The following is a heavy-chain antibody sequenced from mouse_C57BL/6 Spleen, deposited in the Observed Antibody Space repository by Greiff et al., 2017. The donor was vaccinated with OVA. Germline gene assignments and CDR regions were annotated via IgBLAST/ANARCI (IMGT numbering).Heavy chain of an antibody. J-gene: IGHJ2*01. CDR3: ARGYYDSSLPLGY. CDR1: GYTFTSYW. Sequence: QVQLQQPGAELVKPGASVKLSCKASGYTFTSYWMQWVKQRPGQGLEWIGEIDPSDSSTNYNQKFKGKATLTVDPSSSTAYMQRSRLTSSDVAVYDRARGYYDSSLPLGYWGQGTTLTVSS. V-gene: IGHV1-50*01. D-gene: IGHD1-1*01. CDR2: IDPSDSST.